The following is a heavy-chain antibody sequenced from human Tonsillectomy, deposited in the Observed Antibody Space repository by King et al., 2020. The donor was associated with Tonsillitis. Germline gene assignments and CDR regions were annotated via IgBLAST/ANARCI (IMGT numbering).Heavy chain of an antibody. V-gene: IGHV3-74*01. D-gene: IGHD2-15*01. CDR3: ASRYGSGGSCYLDH. CDR2: IDSDGSST. J-gene: IGHJ4*02. CDR1: GFTFSSYW. Sequence: EVQLVESGGGLVRPGGSLRLSCAASGFTFSSYWMHWVRQAPGKGLVWVSRIDSDGSSTSSADSVKGRFTISRDNAKNTLYLQMNSLRAEDTAVYYCASRYGSGGSCYLDHWGQGTRVTVSS.